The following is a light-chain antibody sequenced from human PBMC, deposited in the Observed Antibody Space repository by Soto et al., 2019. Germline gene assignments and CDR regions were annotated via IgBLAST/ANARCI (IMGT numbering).Light chain of an antibody. J-gene: IGKJ4*01. CDR2: GAS. CDR3: QQRSNWPPVT. V-gene: IGKV3D-20*02. Sequence: PGERVTLSCRASQSVSSSYLTWYQQKPGQAPRLLIYGASTRATSIPARFSGSGSGTDFTLTISSLQPEDFAVYYCQQRSNWPPVTFGGGTKVDIK. CDR1: QSVSSSY.